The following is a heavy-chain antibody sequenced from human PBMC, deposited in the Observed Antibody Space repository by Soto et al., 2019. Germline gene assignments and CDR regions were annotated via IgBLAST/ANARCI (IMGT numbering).Heavy chain of an antibody. CDR3: ARDTAMDKIRWYFDL. J-gene: IGHJ2*01. CDR2: IYYSGST. D-gene: IGHD5-18*01. V-gene: IGHV4-31*03. CDR1: GGSISSGGYY. Sequence: QVQLQESGPGLVKPSQTLSLTCTVSGGSISSGGYYWSWIRQHPGKGLEWIGYIYYSGSTYYNPSFKSRVTISVDTSKNQFSLKLSSVTAADTAVYYCARDTAMDKIRWYFDLWGRGTLVTVSS.